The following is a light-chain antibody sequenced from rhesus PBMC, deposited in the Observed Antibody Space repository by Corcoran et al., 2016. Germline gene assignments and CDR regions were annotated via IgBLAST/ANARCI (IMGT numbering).Light chain of an antibody. CDR2: YAS. Sequence: DIQMTQSPSSLSASVGDTVTITCRASQVISNYLAWSQQKPGKVPKPLIYYASNLKSGVPSRFSGSGYGTDLTLIISSLQPEDFATYYCPQHNSYPWTFGQGTKVEIK. CDR1: QVISNY. J-gene: IGKJ1*01. V-gene: IGKV1S16*01. CDR3: PQHNSYPWT.